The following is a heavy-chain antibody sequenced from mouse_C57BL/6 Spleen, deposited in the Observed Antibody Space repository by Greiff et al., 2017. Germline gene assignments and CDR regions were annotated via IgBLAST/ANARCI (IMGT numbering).Heavy chain of an antibody. CDR2: IYPGDGDT. CDR1: GYAFSSSW. CDR3: ARSGIYDQDYYAMDY. D-gene: IGHD2-3*01. J-gene: IGHJ4*01. V-gene: IGHV1-82*01. Sequence: QVQLQQSGPELVKPGASVKISCKASGYAFSSSWMNWVKQRPGKGLEWIGRIYPGDGDTNYNGKFKGKATLTADKSSSTAYMQLSSLTSEDSAVYFCARSGIYDQDYYAMDYWGQGTSVTVSS.